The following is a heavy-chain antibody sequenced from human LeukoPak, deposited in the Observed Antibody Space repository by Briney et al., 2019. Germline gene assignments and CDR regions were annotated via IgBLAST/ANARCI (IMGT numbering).Heavy chain of an antibody. CDR3: ASALGYCSSTSCYAESSWFDP. CDR2: IIPIFGTA. Sequence: ASVKVSCKASGGTFSSYAISWVRQAPGQGLEWMGGIIPIFGTANYAQKFQGRVTITTDESTSTAYMELSSLRSEDTAVYYCASALGYCSSTSCYAESSWFDPWGQGTLVTVSS. V-gene: IGHV1-69*05. J-gene: IGHJ5*02. D-gene: IGHD2-2*01. CDR1: GGTFSSYA.